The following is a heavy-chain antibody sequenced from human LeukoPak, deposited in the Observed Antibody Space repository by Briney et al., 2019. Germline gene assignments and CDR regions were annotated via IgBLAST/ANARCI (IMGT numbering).Heavy chain of an antibody. CDR1: GFTVSSNY. CDR2: IYSGGST. D-gene: IGHD5-18*01. V-gene: IGHV3-66*02. Sequence: GGSLRLSCAASGFTVSSNYMSWVRQAPGKGLEWVSVIYSGGSTYYSDSVKGRFTISRDNSKNTLYLQMNSLRAEDTAVYYCARVTKITSYGMDVWGQGTTVTVSS. J-gene: IGHJ6*02. CDR3: ARVTKITSYGMDV.